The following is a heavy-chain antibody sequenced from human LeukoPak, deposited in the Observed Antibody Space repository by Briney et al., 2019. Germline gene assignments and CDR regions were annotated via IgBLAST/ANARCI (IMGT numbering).Heavy chain of an antibody. D-gene: IGHD2-2*01. V-gene: IGHV3-48*04. J-gene: IGHJ6*03. CDR2: ISSSSTI. CDR1: GFTFSSYS. Sequence: PGGSLRLSCVASGFTFSSYSMNWVRQAPGKGLEWVSYISSSSTIYYADSVKGRFTISRDNAKNSLYLQMNSLRAEDTAVYYCARDGVVVVPAAIRLEYHYYYMDVWGKGTTVTVSS. CDR3: ARDGVVVVPAAIRLEYHYYYMDV.